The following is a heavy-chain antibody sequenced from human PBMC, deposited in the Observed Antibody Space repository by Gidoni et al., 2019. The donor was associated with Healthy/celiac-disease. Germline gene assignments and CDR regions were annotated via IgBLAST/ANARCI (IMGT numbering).Heavy chain of an antibody. D-gene: IGHD5-18*01. J-gene: IGHJ4*02. CDR2: IYYSGST. CDR1: VGSIRSSSYY. Sequence: QLQLQESGPGLVKPSETLSLTCTVSVGSIRSSSYYWVWIRPPPGKGLDGMGIIYYSGSTYYNTSLKSRVTISVDTSKNQFSLKLSSVTAADTAVYYCARHPDEDTAMVNVYPFDYWGQGTLVTVSS. CDR3: ARHPDEDTAMVNVYPFDY. V-gene: IGHV4-39*01.